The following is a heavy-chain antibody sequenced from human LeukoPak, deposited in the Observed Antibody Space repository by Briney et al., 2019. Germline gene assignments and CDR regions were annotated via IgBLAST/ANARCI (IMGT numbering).Heavy chain of an antibody. CDR2: ISSSSSYI. Sequence: PGGSLRLSCAASGFTFSSYSMNWVRQAPGKGLEWVSSISSSSSYIYYADSVKGRFTISRDNAKNSLYLQMNSLRAEDTAVYYCARDPTSYDFRSGSLSGMDVWGQGTTVTVSS. CDR3: ARDPTSYDFRSGSLSGMDV. V-gene: IGHV3-21*01. J-gene: IGHJ6*02. CDR1: GFTFSSYS. D-gene: IGHD3-3*01.